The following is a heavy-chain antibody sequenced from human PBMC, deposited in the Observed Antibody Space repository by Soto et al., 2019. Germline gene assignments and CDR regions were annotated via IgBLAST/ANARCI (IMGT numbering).Heavy chain of an antibody. CDR1: GYSFATSG. V-gene: IGHV1-18*01. D-gene: IGHD3-22*01. CDR3: ARAGHYYDSSGYAN. J-gene: IGHJ4*02. Sequence: ASVKVSCKASGYSFATSGISWFRQAPGQGLEWMGWISAYNGNTNYEQKLQDRVTMTTGTSTSTAYLELRSLRSDDTAVYYCARAGHYYDSSGYANWGQGTLVTVSS. CDR2: ISAYNGNT.